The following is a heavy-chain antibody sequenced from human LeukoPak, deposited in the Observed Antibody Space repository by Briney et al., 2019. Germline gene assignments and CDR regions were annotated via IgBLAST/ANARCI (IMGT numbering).Heavy chain of an antibody. V-gene: IGHV4-30-2*01. J-gene: IGHJ5*02. CDR3: GTQYGSGSYYNPGWFDP. CDR2: INHSGST. D-gene: IGHD3-10*01. Sequence: PSQTLSLTCAVSGGSISSGGYSWSWIRQPPGKGLEWIGEINHSGSTNYNPSLKSRVTISVDTSKNQFSLKVSSVTAADTAVYYCGTQYGSGSYYNPGWFDPWGQGTLVTVSS. CDR1: GGSISSGGYS.